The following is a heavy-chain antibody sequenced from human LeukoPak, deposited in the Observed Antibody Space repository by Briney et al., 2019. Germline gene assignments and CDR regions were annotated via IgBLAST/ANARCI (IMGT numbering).Heavy chain of an antibody. J-gene: IGHJ4*02. D-gene: IGHD3-22*01. Sequence: ASVKVSCKASGFTFTSSAVQWVRQARGLRLEWIGWIVVGSGNTNYAQKFQERVTITRDMSTSTAYMELSSLRSEDTAVYYCAAATDRSGYLLTRWGQGTLVTVSS. CDR2: IVVGSGNT. CDR1: GFTFTSSA. V-gene: IGHV1-58*01. CDR3: AAATDRSGYLLTR.